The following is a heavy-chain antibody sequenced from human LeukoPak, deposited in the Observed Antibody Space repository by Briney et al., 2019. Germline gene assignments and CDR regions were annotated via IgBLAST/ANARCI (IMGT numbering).Heavy chain of an antibody. CDR3: AKSAVYCSGGSCHSEYFQH. Sequence: GGSLRLSCAASGFTFSSYAMSWVRQAPGQGLEWVSAIIGSVGSTYYAQTVKGRVTITTDKSKNTLYLQMNSLRAEDTAVYYCAKSAVYCSGGSCHSEYFQHWGQGTLVTVSS. J-gene: IGHJ1*01. CDR1: GFTFSSYA. CDR2: IIGSVGST. D-gene: IGHD2-15*01. V-gene: IGHV3-23*01.